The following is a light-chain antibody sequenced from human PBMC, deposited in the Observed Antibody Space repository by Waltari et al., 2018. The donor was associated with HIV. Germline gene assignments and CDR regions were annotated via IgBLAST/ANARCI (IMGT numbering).Light chain of an antibody. CDR3: TSYTSNNTLM. J-gene: IGLJ3*02. CDR2: EVT. V-gene: IGLV2-14*01. CDR1: NRDVGGYNF. Sequence: QSALTQPASVSGSPRQSIPISCTGTNRDVGGYNFVSWYQQHPGKAPKLMIYEVTNRPSGLSNRFSGSKSGNTASLTISGLQAEDEADYYCTSYTSNNTLMFGGGTKVTVL.